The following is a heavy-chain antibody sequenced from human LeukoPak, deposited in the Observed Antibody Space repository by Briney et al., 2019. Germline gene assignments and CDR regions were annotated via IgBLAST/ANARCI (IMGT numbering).Heavy chain of an antibody. J-gene: IGHJ4*02. CDR2: ISSSSSYI. CDR3: ARDRSITIFGVDLDY. CDR1: GLTFSSYS. Sequence: GGSLRLSCAASGLTFSSYSMNWVRQAPGKGLEWVSSISSSSSYIYYADSVKGRFTISRDNAENSLYLQMNSLRAEDTAVYYCARDRSITIFGVDLDYWGQGTLVTVSS. V-gene: IGHV3-21*01. D-gene: IGHD3-3*01.